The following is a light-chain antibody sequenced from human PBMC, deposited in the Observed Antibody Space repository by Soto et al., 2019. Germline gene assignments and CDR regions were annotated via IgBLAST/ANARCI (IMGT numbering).Light chain of an antibody. V-gene: IGKV3-20*01. Sequence: EIVLVQSPGTLSLSPGERATLSCRASQSVTNNYLAWYQQKPGQAPRLLIYGASSRATGVPDRFSGSGAGTDFTLTLTRLEAEDFAVYYWQQYGVSPLMYTFGQGTKVGVK. CDR1: QSVTNNY. CDR2: GAS. CDR3: QQYGVSPLMYT. J-gene: IGKJ2*01.